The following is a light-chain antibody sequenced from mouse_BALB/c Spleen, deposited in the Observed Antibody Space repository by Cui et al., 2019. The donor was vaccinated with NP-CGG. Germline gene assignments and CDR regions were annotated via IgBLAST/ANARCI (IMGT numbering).Light chain of an antibody. V-gene: IGLV1*01. CDR2: GTN. J-gene: IGLJ1*01. CDR3: ALWYSNHWV. Sequence: QAVVTQESAPTTSPGGTVTLTCRSSTGAVTTSNYANLVQEKPDHLFTGLIGGTNNRAPGVPARFSGSLIGDKAALTITGAQTEDEAIYFCALWYSNHWVFGGGTKLTVL. CDR1: TGAVTTSNY.